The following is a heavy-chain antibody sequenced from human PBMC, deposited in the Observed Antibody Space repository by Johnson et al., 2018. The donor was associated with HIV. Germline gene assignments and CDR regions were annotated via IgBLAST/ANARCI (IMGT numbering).Heavy chain of an antibody. V-gene: IGHV3-30*04. CDR1: GFTFSSYA. CDR2: ISYDGSNK. D-gene: IGHD3-22*01. CDR3: ARGGYYYDSYDAFDI. Sequence: QMQLVESGGGVVQPGRSLRLSCAASGFTFSSYAMHWVRQAPGKGLEWVAVISYDGSNKYYADSVEGRFTISRDNSKNTLYLQMNSLRAEDTAVYYCARGGYYYDSYDAFDIWGQGTMVTVSS. J-gene: IGHJ3*02.